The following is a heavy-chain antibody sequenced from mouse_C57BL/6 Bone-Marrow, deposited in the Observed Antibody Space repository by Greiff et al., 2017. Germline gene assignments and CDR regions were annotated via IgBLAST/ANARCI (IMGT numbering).Heavy chain of an antibody. V-gene: IGHV1-81*01. CDR3: ARAPYYYGSSFYYAMDY. J-gene: IGHJ4*01. Sequence: LQESGAELARPGASVKLSCKASGYTFTSYGISWVKQRTGQGLEWIGEIYPRSGNTYYNEKFKGKATLTADKSSSTAYMELRSLTSEDSAVYFCARAPYYYGSSFYYAMDYWGQGTSVTVSS. CDR2: IYPRSGNT. CDR1: GYTFTSYG. D-gene: IGHD1-1*01.